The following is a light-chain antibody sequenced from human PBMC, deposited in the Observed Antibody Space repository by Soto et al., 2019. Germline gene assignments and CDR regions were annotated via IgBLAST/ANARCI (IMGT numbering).Light chain of an antibody. CDR2: RAS. CDR3: ERFDAPPSTWT. V-gene: IGKV3-20*01. Sequence: EIVLTQSPGTLSLSPGERATLSCRASQSVNSRYLAWYQHKPGQAPTLLIYRASSTATGIPDRFSGSASGADFPLIIARLEPEDSAVYYCERFDAPPSTWTFGQGTKVHI. CDR1: QSVNSRY. J-gene: IGKJ1*01.